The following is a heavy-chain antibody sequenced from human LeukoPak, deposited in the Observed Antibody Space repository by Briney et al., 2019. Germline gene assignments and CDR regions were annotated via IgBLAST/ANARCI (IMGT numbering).Heavy chain of an antibody. CDR3: AKQHYDYVWGSYLDY. V-gene: IGHV3-23*01. J-gene: IGHJ4*02. CDR1: DFTFTSST. CDR2: ISGSGGRT. D-gene: IGHD3-16*01. Sequence: EAGGSLRLSCAASDFTFTSSTMSWVRQAPGKGLEWVSAISGSGGRTYYADSVKGRFTLSRDISRNTVYLQMNGLRVEDTAIYYCAKQHYDYVWGSYLDYWGQGTLVTVSS.